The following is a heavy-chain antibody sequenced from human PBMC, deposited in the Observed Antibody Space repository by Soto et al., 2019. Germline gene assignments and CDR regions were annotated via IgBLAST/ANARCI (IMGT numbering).Heavy chain of an antibody. Sequence: ASVKVSCKASGYTFTGYYMHWVRQAPGQGLEWMGWINPNSGGTNYAQKFQGRVTMTRDTSISTAYMGLSRLRSDDTAVYYCARDLQEYSSSSNWFDPWGQGTLVTVSS. V-gene: IGHV1-2*02. J-gene: IGHJ5*02. D-gene: IGHD6-6*01. CDR1: GYTFTGYY. CDR2: INPNSGGT. CDR3: ARDLQEYSSSSNWFDP.